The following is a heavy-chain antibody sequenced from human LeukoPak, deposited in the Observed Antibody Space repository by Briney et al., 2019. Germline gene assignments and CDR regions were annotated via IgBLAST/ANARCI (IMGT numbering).Heavy chain of an antibody. D-gene: IGHD2-15*01. CDR3: ARASPEGGTPYIGGAFDI. CDR2: ISAYNGNT. CDR1: GYTFTSYG. J-gene: IGHJ3*02. V-gene: IGHV1-18*01. Sequence: ASVKVSCKASGYTFTSYGISWVRQAPGQGLEWMGWISAYNGNTNYAQKLQGRVTMTTDTSTSTAYMELRSLRSDDTAVYYCARASPEGGTPYIGGAFDIWGQGTMVTVSS.